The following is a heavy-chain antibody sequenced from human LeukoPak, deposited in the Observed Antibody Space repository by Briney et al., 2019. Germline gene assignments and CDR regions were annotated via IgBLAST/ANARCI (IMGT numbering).Heavy chain of an antibody. CDR3: ARGLYYYDSSGYYGYFDY. J-gene: IGHJ4*02. CDR1: GGSISSYY. D-gene: IGHD3-22*01. Sequence: PSETLSLTCTVSGGSISSYYWSWIRQPAGKGLEWIGRIYTSGSTNYNPSLKSRVTISVDTSKNQFSLKLSSVTAADTAVYYCARGLYYYDSSGYYGYFDYWGQGTLVTVSS. CDR2: IYTSGST. V-gene: IGHV4-4*07.